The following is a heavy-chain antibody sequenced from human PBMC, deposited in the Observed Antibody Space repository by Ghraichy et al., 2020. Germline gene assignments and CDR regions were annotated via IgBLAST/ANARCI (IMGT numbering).Heavy chain of an antibody. V-gene: IGHV3-7*03. D-gene: IGHD2-21*01. CDR2: IKEDGSDK. CDR3: VRGGLATGYWIY. CDR1: GFTLRDYW. J-gene: IGHJ4*02. Sequence: GGSLRLSCTVSGFTLRDYWMSWVRQAPGKGLEWVANIKEDGSDKYYVDSVKGRFTISRDNAKNLLSLQMNSLRAEDTAVYYCVRGGLATGYWIYWGPGTLVTVSS.